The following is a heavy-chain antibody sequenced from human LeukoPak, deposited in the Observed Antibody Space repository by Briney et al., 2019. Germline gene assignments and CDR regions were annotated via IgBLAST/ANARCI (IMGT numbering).Heavy chain of an antibody. D-gene: IGHD3-22*01. V-gene: IGHV3-74*01. J-gene: IGHJ1*01. CDR3: ARAPSEIGGYYPEYFRH. Sequence: PGGSLRLSCAASGFTFSSYWMHWVPQATGKGLGLVSRIKSDGSTNYADSVKGRFTISRDNAKNTVSLQMNSLRAEDTGVYYCARAPSEIGGYYPEYFRHWGQGTLVTVSS. CDR1: GFTFSSYW. CDR2: IKSDGST.